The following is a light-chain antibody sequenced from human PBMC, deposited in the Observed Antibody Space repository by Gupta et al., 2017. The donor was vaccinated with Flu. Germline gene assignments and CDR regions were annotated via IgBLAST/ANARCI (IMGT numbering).Light chain of an antibody. CDR1: QSVGTY. J-gene: IGKJ3*01. CDR3: QQRGNWPPFT. Sequence: GTLCLSPGERATLSCRASQSVGTYLAWYQHKPGQAPRLLIYDASNRDAGIPGRFSGSGSGTDFTLTISSLEPEDFAVYYCQQRGNWPPFTFGPGTKVDMK. V-gene: IGKV3-11*01. CDR2: DAS.